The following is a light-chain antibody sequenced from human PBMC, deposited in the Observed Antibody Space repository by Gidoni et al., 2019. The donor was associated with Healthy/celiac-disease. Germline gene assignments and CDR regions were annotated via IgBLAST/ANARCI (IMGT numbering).Light chain of an antibody. CDR3: LQHNSYPWT. V-gene: IGKV1-17*01. CDR1: QGIRND. CDR2: DAA. Sequence: DIQMPPSPSSLSASVGDRVTITCRASQGIRNDLGWYQQKPWKDPKRLIYDAASLQSGVQSRFSGSGSGTEFTLTISSLQHEDFETYYCLQHNSYPWTFGQGTKVEIK. J-gene: IGKJ1*01.